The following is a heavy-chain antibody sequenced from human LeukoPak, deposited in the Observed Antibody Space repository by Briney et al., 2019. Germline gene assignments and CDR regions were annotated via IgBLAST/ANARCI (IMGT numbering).Heavy chain of an antibody. D-gene: IGHD2-8*02. CDR3: AIFNVDASLVWFDP. Sequence: GGSLRLSCAASGFTFSSYAISWVRQAPGQGLEWMGGIIPIFGTANYAQKFQGRVTITADESTSTAYMELSSLRSEDTAVYYCAIFNVDASLVWFDPWGQGTLVTVSS. J-gene: IGHJ5*02. CDR2: IIPIFGTA. CDR1: GFTFSSYA. V-gene: IGHV1-69*01.